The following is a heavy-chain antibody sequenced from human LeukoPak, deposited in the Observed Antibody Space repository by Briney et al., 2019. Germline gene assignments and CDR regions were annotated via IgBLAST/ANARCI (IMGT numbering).Heavy chain of an antibody. Sequence: SETLSLTRTVSSGSISTSNYYWGWVRQPPGKALEWIGNIFYSGSTYYSPSLKSRVTISLDTSRNQFSLKLSSVTAADTAVYYCARHRSYSGWYNYWGQGTLVTVSS. CDR1: SGSISTSNYY. V-gene: IGHV4-39*01. CDR3: ARHRSYSGWYNY. D-gene: IGHD6-19*01. CDR2: IFYSGST. J-gene: IGHJ4*02.